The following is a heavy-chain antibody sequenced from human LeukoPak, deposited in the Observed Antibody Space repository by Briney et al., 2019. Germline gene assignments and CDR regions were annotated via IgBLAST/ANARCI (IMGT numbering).Heavy chain of an antibody. Sequence: SETLSLTCTVSGGSISSGGYYWSWIRQPPGKGLEWIGYIYHSGSIYYNPSLKSRVTISVDRSKNQFSLKLSSVTAADTAVYYCARDYDYGGNQDYFDYWGQGTLVTVSS. J-gene: IGHJ4*02. CDR3: ARDYDYGGNQDYFDY. D-gene: IGHD4-23*01. CDR2: IYHSGSI. CDR1: GGSISSGGYY. V-gene: IGHV4-30-2*01.